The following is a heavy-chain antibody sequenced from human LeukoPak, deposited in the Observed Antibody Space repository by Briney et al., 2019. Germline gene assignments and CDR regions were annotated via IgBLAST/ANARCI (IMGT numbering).Heavy chain of an antibody. D-gene: IGHD3-9*01. CDR1: GFTFNSYE. CDR2: ISSSGSTI. J-gene: IGHJ4*02. Sequence: QPGGSLRLSCAASGFTFNSYEMNWVRQAPGKGLEWVSYISSSGSTIYYADSVKGRFTISRDNAKNSLYLQMNSLRAEDTAVYYCARDSDILTGYGDFDYWGQGTLVTVSS. CDR3: ARDSDILTGYGDFDY. V-gene: IGHV3-48*03.